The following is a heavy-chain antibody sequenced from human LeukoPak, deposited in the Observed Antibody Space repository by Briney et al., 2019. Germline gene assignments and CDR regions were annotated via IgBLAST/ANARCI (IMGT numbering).Heavy chain of an antibody. CDR2: IYYSGST. J-gene: IGHJ4*02. V-gene: IGHV4-39*01. Sequence: PSETLSLTCTVSGGSISSSSYYWGWIRQPPGRGLEWIGSIYYSGSTYYNPSLKGRVTISVDTSKNQFSLKLSSVTAADTAVHYCARVTTVTTVYFDYWGQGTLVTVSS. CDR3: ARVTTVTTVYFDY. D-gene: IGHD4-11*01. CDR1: GGSISSSSYY.